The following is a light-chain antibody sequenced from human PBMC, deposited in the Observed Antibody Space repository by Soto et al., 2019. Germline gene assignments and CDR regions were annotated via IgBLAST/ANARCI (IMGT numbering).Light chain of an antibody. J-gene: IGLJ1*01. CDR2: DVS. CDR3: CSYAGSYTDYV. CDR1: SSDVGGYNY. Sequence: QSVLTQPRSVSGSPGQSVTISCTVTSSDVGGYNYVSWYQQHPGKAPKLMIYDVSKRPSGVPDRFSGSKSGNTASLTISGLQAEDEADYYCCSYAGSYTDYVFGTG. V-gene: IGLV2-11*01.